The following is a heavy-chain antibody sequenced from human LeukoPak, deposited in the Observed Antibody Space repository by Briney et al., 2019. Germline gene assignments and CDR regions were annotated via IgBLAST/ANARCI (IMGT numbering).Heavy chain of an antibody. D-gene: IGHD6-13*01. Sequence: PSQTLSLTCSVSGGSMSRFYWSWIRQPAGKGLEWIGRIYTSGSTNYNPSLKSRVTMSVDTSKNQFSLKLSSVTAADTAVYYCARAVSSWDYYYYMDVWGKGTTVTVSS. J-gene: IGHJ6*03. CDR2: IYTSGST. CDR3: ARAVSSWDYYYYMDV. CDR1: GGSMSRFY. V-gene: IGHV4-4*07.